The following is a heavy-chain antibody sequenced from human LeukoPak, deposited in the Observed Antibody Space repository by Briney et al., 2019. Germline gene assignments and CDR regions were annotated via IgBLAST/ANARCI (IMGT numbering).Heavy chain of an antibody. J-gene: IGHJ4*02. Sequence: EASVKVSCKASGYTFTGYYMHWVRQAPGQGLEWMGWINPNSGGTNYAQKFQGRVTMTRDASISTAYMELSSLRSEDTAVYYCATLPYDFWSGYYLDYWGQGTLVTVSS. D-gene: IGHD3-3*01. CDR2: INPNSGGT. V-gene: IGHV1-2*02. CDR1: GYTFTGYY. CDR3: ATLPYDFWSGYYLDY.